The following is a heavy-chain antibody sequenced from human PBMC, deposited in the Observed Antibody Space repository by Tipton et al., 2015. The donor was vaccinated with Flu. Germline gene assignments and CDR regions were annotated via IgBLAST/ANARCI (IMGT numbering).Heavy chain of an antibody. CDR2: IYPTGTT. J-gene: IGHJ4*02. Sequence: LVKPTETLSLTCTVSSGSIRSTNYFCAWIRQPPGKRLELIGSIYPTGTTYYNPSLKSRVTISVDTSKSRFSLMLKSVTAADTAVYYCARLSYYDVDLKNFYFDYWGQGALVTVSS. D-gene: IGHD3-10*02. CDR3: ARLSYYDVDLKNFYFDY. CDR1: SGSIRSTNYF. V-gene: IGHV4-39*01.